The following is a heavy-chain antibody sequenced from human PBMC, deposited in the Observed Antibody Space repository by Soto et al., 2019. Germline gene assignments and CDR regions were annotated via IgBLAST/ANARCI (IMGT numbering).Heavy chain of an antibody. CDR1: GDSISSPIW. Sequence: SETLSLTCTVFGDSISSPIWWSWVRQPPGKGLEWIGESYHSGITHYNPPFKSRVTVSVDKSQNQFSLKLDSVTAADRAIDFCAGGGGSYSDFKVNYFDSWGQGALVTVSS. CDR3: AGGGGSYSDFKVNYFDS. D-gene: IGHD1-26*01. J-gene: IGHJ4*02. CDR2: SYHSGIT. V-gene: IGHV4-4*02.